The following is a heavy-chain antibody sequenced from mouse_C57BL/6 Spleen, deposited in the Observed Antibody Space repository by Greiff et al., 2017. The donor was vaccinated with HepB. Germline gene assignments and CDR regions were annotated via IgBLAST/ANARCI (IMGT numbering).Heavy chain of an antibody. CDR3: ARSDGYEVYFDY. CDR2: INPSSGYT. CDR1: GYTFTSYT. D-gene: IGHD2-2*01. Sequence: QVQLKESGAELARPGASVKMSCKASGYTFTSYTMHWVKQRPGQGLEWIGYINPSSGYTKYNQKFKDKATLTADKSSSTAYMQLSSLTSEDSAVYYCARSDGYEVYFDYWGQGTTLTVSS. J-gene: IGHJ2*01. V-gene: IGHV1-4*01.